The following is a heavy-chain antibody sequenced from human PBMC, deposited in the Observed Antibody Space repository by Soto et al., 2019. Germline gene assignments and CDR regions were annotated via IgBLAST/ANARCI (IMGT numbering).Heavy chain of an antibody. CDR3: ARVGTGTTSL. V-gene: IGHV4-39*07. D-gene: IGHD1-7*01. J-gene: IGHJ4*02. CDR1: GGSISSSSYY. Sequence: SETLSLTCTVSGGSISSSSYYWGWIRQPPGKGLEWIGEINHSGSTNYNPSLKSRVTISVDTSKNQFSLKLSSVTAADTAVYYCARVGTGTTSLWGQGTLVTVSS. CDR2: INHSGST.